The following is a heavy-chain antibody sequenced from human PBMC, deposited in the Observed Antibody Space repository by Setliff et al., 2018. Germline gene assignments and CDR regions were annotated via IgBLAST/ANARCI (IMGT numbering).Heavy chain of an antibody. J-gene: IGHJ6*03. CDR3: ARVDYSPINYYYYYMDV. Sequence: ASVKVSCKASGYTFTSYGISWVRQAPGQGLEWMGWISAYNGNTNYAQKLQGRVTMTTDTSTSTAYMELRSLRADDTAVYYCARVDYSPINYYYYYMDVWGKGTTVTVSS. CDR2: ISAYNGNT. CDR1: GYTFTSYG. D-gene: IGHD4-4*01. V-gene: IGHV1-18*01.